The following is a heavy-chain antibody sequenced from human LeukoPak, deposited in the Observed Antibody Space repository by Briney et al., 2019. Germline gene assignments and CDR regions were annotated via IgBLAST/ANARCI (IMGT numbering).Heavy chain of an antibody. V-gene: IGHV3-30*02. D-gene: IGHD3-16*01. Sequence: GGSLRLSCAASGFTFSSYGMHWVRQAPGKGLEWVAFIRYDGSNKYYADSVKGRFTISRDNSKNTLYLQMNSLRAEDTALYYCARARDDYVWGSSPGRYYYYMDVWGKGTTVTVSS. CDR1: GFTFSSYG. CDR2: IRYDGSNK. J-gene: IGHJ6*03. CDR3: ARARDDYVWGSSPGRYYYYMDV.